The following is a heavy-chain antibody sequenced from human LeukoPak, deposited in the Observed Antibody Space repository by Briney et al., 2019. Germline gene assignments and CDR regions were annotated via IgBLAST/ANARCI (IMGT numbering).Heavy chain of an antibody. CDR1: RGSMSRSGYY. D-gene: IGHD3-22*01. CDR3: ARDRDDSSGYSDY. V-gene: IGHV4-39*07. CDR2: IFYSGST. Sequence: PSETLSLTSTVSRGSMSRSGYYCGWIRQPPGKGLGWIGSIFYSGSTRDNPSLKSRVTISVDTSKHHFSLRLSSVTAADTAVYYCARDRDDSSGYSDYWGQGTLVTVSS. J-gene: IGHJ4*02.